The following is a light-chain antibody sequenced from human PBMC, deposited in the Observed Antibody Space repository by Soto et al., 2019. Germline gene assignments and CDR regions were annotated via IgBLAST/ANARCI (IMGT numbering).Light chain of an antibody. Sequence: NFMLTQPHSVSESPGKTVTISCTRSSGNVAGNYVHWYQQRPGSAPTILIFEDDRRPSGVPDRFSGSIDPSTNSSSLTISRLMPEDEADYYCQSSDSDNPWVFAVGTKLTVI. J-gene: IGLJ3*02. CDR2: EDD. CDR1: SGNVAGNY. V-gene: IGLV6-57*04. CDR3: QSSDSDNPWV.